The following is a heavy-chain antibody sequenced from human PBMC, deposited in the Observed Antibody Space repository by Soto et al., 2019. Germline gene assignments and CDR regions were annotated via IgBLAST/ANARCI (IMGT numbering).Heavy chain of an antibody. CDR2: LSASDGRT. J-gene: IGHJ4*02. V-gene: IGHV3-23*01. Sequence: SLRLSCAASGFTFSNYAMSWVRQVPGKGLEWVSTLSASDGRTYYADSVKGRFTISRDNSKNTLYLQMNSLRADDTAVYYCAKDGGGYCSSTSCFPHYWGQGTLVTVSS. CDR3: AKDGGGYCSSTSCFPHY. CDR1: GFTFSNYA. D-gene: IGHD2-2*01.